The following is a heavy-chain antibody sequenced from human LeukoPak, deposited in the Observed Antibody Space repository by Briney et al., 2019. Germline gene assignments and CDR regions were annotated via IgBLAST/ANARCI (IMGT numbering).Heavy chain of an antibody. CDR1: GGSFGNYY. CDR3: ARQGATGTTVDF. CDR2: IYDSGTT. D-gene: IGHD1-1*01. J-gene: IGHJ4*02. V-gene: IGHV4-59*08. Sequence: SETLSLTCTVSGGSFGNYYWSWIRQPPGKGLEWIGYIYDSGTTNYNPSLKSRVTISVDTSRNQFSLRLRSVTAADTAVYYCARQGATGTTVDFWGQGTLVTVSS.